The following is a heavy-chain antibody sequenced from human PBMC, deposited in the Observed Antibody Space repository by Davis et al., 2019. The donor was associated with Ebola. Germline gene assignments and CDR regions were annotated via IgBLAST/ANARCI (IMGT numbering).Heavy chain of an antibody. J-gene: IGHJ5*02. Sequence: AESLNISCKGSGYSSTSYWICWVRPMPGKGLEWMGIIYPGDSDTRYRPSFQGQVTISADKSISTAYLQWSSLKAADTAMYYCARHIGGAGIRRLSWFDPWGQGTLVTVSS. CDR3: ARHIGGAGIRRLSWFDP. CDR1: GYSSTSYW. V-gene: IGHV5-51*01. CDR2: IYPGDSDT. D-gene: IGHD6-19*01.